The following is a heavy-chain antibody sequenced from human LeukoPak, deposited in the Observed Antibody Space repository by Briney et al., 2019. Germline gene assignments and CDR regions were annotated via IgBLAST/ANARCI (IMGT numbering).Heavy chain of an antibody. J-gene: IGHJ4*02. D-gene: IGHD2-15*01. CDR2: ISSSSSTI. V-gene: IGHV3-48*04. Sequence: GGSLRLSCAASGFTFSSYSMNWVRQAPGKGLEWVSYISSSSSTIYYADSVKGRFTISRDNAKNSLYLQMNSLRAEDTAVYYCARADCSGGSCYSGFDYWGQGTLVTVSS. CDR1: GFTFSSYS. CDR3: ARADCSGGSCYSGFDY.